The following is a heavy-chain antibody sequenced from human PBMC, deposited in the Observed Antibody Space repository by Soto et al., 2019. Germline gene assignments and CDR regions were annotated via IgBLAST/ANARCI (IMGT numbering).Heavy chain of an antibody. J-gene: IGHJ5*02. Sequence: PGGSLRLSCGASGFTFDYYAMHWVRQEPGKGLEWVSGISWNSGSIGYADSVKGRFTISRDNAKNSLYLQMNSLRAEDTALYYCAKSLDRGPRSNWFDPWGQGTLVTVSS. CDR2: ISWNSGSI. D-gene: IGHD3-10*01. CDR3: AKSLDRGPRSNWFDP. CDR1: GFTFDYYA. V-gene: IGHV3-9*01.